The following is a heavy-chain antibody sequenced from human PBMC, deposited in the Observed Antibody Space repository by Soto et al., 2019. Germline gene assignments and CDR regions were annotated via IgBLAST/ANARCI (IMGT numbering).Heavy chain of an antibody. J-gene: IGHJ4*02. Sequence: QVQLVQSGAEVKKPGASVKVSCKASGYTFTGYYMHWVRQAPGQGLEWMGWINPNSGGTNYAQKFQGRVTMTRDTSISTAYMELSRLRSDDTAVYYCARMGSYYDILTGYYDIGFDYWGQGTLVTVSS. D-gene: IGHD3-9*01. CDR3: ARMGSYYDILTGYYDIGFDY. CDR1: GYTFTGYY. CDR2: INPNSGGT. V-gene: IGHV1-2*02.